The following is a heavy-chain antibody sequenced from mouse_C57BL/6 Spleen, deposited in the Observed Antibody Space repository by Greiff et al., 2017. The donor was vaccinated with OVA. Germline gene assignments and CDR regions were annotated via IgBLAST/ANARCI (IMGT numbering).Heavy chain of an antibody. Sequence: EVMLVESGGGLVKPGGSLKLSCAASGFTFSDYGMHWVRQAPETGLEWVAYISRGSSTLYYADTVKGRVTISRDNAKNTLFLQMTSLRAEDTAMYYCARQGRVVGFDYWGQGTTLTVSS. CDR1: GFTFSDYG. V-gene: IGHV5-17*01. CDR2: ISRGSSTL. J-gene: IGHJ2*01. CDR3: ARQGRVVGFDY.